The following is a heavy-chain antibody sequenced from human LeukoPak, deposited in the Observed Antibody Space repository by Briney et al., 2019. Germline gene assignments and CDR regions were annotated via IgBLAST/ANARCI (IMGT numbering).Heavy chain of an antibody. CDR2: IRPDGNDT. J-gene: IGHJ4*02. Sequence: PGGSLRLSCAASGFTFSSSWMTWVRQAPGKGLEWVADIRPDGNDTDYVDSVIGRFTISRDNARNSLFLQMISLRVEDTPFYYCSRDRAYKLIDYGGQGGLVTVS. CDR1: GFTFSSSW. V-gene: IGHV3-7*04. D-gene: IGHD3-16*01. CDR3: SRDRAYKLIDY.